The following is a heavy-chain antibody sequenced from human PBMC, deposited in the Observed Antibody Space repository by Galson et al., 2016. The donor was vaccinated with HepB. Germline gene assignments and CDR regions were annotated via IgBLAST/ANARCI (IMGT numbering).Heavy chain of an antibody. D-gene: IGHD6-19*01. J-gene: IGHJ5*02. V-gene: IGHV3-30*04. Sequence: SLRLSCAASGFTFSSYAMHWVRQAPGKGLEWVAVISYDGGDKYYADSVKGRFTISRDNSKNTLYLQMNSLRAEDTAVYYCGRVLGGPETAVAGRGHWLDPWGQGTLVTVSS. CDR3: GRVLGGPETAVAGRGHWLDP. CDR1: GFTFSSYA. CDR2: ISYDGGDK.